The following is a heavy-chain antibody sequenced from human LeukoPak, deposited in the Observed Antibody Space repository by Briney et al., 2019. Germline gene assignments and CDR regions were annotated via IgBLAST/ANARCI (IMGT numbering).Heavy chain of an antibody. CDR1: GFTSTSCA. V-gene: IGHV1-58*02. J-gene: IGHJ4*02. Sequence: SVKVSCKASGFTSTSCAMQWVRQARGQRLEWIGWIVVGSGNTNYAQKFQERDTITRDRSTSTAYMELSSLRSEDTAVYYCAAVPLSSLIAVAGNVIDYWGQGILVTVSS. CDR2: IVVGSGNT. CDR3: AAVPLSSLIAVAGNVIDY. D-gene: IGHD6-19*01.